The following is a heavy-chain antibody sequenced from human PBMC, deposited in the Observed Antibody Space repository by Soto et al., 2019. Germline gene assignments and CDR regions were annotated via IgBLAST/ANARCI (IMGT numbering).Heavy chain of an antibody. CDR2: ISYSGAT. D-gene: IGHD3-22*01. Sequence: ETLSLTCTVSGGSISSSTYYWGWIRQPPGKGLEWIGTISYSGATYYNPSLKSQVTISVDTSKNQFSLKLTSVTAADTAVYYCATDLYYYETTGFYFFLPLDYWGQGALVTVSS. CDR1: GGSISSSTYY. J-gene: IGHJ4*02. V-gene: IGHV4-39*01. CDR3: ATDLYYYETTGFYFFLPLDY.